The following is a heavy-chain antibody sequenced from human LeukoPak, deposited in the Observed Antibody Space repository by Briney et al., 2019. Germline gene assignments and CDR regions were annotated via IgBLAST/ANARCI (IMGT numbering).Heavy chain of an antibody. Sequence: PGGSLRLSCAASGFTFSSYGMSWVRQAPGKGLEWVSAISGSGGSTYYADSVKGRFTISRDNSKNTLYLQMNSLRAEDTAVYYCAKEYCSGGSCYCDRWGQGTLVTVSS. CDR1: GFTFSSYG. V-gene: IGHV3-23*01. CDR3: AKEYCSGGSCYCDR. J-gene: IGHJ4*02. CDR2: ISGSGGST. D-gene: IGHD2-15*01.